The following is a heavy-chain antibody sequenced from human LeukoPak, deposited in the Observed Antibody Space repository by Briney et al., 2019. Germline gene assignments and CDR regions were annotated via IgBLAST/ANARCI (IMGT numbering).Heavy chain of an antibody. D-gene: IGHD5-18*01. CDR3: AKVGPLDTAMVYDAFDI. J-gene: IGHJ3*02. Sequence: PGGSLRLSCAASGFTFSSYAMSWVRQAPGKGLEWVSAISGSGGSTYYADSVKGRFTIFRDNSKNTLYLQMNSLRAEDTAVYYCAKVGPLDTAMVYDAFDIWGQGTMVTVSS. CDR2: ISGSGGST. V-gene: IGHV3-23*01. CDR1: GFTFSSYA.